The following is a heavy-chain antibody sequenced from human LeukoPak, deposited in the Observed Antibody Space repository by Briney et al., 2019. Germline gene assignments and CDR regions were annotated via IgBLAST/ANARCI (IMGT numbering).Heavy chain of an antibody. Sequence: SETLSLTCTVSGGSISSYYWSWIRQPPGKGLEWIGYIYYSGSTNYNPSLKSRVTMSVDTSKNQFSLKLSSVTAADTAVYYCARSDGAFDIWGQGTMVTVSS. J-gene: IGHJ3*02. CDR1: GGSISSYY. V-gene: IGHV4-59*12. CDR2: IYYSGST. D-gene: IGHD5-24*01. CDR3: ARSDGAFDI.